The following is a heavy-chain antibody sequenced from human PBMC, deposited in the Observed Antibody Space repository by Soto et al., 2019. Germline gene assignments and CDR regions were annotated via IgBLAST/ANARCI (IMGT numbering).Heavy chain of an antibody. D-gene: IGHD3-22*01. Sequence: SETLSLTCAVSGYSISSGYYWGWIRQPPGKGLEWIGSISHSGSTYYNPSLKSRVTISVDTSKNQFSLKLSSVTAADTAVYYCARGEVVPNWFDPWGQGTLVTVSS. CDR3: ARGEVVPNWFDP. CDR1: GYSISSGYY. J-gene: IGHJ5*02. CDR2: ISHSGST. V-gene: IGHV4-38-2*01.